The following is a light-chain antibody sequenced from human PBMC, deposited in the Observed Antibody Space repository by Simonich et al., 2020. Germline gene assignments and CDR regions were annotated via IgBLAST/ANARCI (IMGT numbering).Light chain of an antibody. CDR1: QSVLYSSNNKNY. V-gene: IGKV4-1*01. CDR2: WAS. Sequence: DIVMTQSPDSLAVSLGERATINCKSSQSVLYSSNNKNYLAWYQQKPGQPPKLLIYWASTREAGVPARCSGSGAGTAFTLTISSLQAEDVAVYYCQQYYCTPYTFGQGTKLEIK. J-gene: IGKJ2*01. CDR3: QQYYCTPYT.